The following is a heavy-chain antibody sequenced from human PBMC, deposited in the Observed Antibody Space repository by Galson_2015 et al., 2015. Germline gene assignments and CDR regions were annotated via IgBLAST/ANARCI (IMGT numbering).Heavy chain of an antibody. CDR1: GGSFSHYY. V-gene: IGHV4-4*08. J-gene: IGHJ5*02. CDR2: ISNSGTS. Sequence: LSLTCSVSGGSFSHYYWSWIRQPPGKGLEWLGHISNSGTSNYNPSLKSRATISLDTSKNQFSLKLSSVTAADTAVYFCAGFYGSGSHTWFDPWGQGTLVTVSS. CDR3: AGFYGSGSHTWFDP. D-gene: IGHD3-10*01.